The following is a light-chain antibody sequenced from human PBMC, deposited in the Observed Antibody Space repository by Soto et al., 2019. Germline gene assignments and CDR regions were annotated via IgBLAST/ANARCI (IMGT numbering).Light chain of an antibody. Sequence: DIQMTQSPSAMSASVGDRVTITCRASQGISNYLAWFQQKPGKVPKRLIYEASILQTGVPSRFTGSGSGTEFTLTISSLQPADFATYYCLQHNTYPPTFGPGTIGDIK. CDR2: EAS. CDR1: QGISNY. J-gene: IGKJ3*01. CDR3: LQHNTYPPT. V-gene: IGKV1-17*03.